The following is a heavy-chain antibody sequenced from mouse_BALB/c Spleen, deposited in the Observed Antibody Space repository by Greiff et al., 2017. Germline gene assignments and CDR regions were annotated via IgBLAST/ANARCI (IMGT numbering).Heavy chain of an antibody. V-gene: IGHV5-6-3*01. D-gene: IGHD1-2*01. J-gene: IGHJ3*01. Sequence: DVHLVESGGGLVQPGGSLKLSCAASGFTFSSYGMSWVRQTPDKRLELVATINSNGGSTYYPDSVKGRFTISRDNAKNTLYLQMSSLKSEDTAMYYCARDQSYYGSWFAYWGQGTLVTVSA. CDR1: GFTFSSYG. CDR3: ARDQSYYGSWFAY. CDR2: INSNGGST.